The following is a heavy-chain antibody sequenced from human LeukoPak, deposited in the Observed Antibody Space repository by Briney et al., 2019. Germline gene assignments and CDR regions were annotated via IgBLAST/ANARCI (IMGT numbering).Heavy chain of an antibody. Sequence: SVKVSCKDSGSTFGLSAISWVRQAPGQGLQWMGGSIPIFSRAHYAQRFQDRITISWDASTGTDYMELRSLTFDDTAVYYCARVGPPRRDHYYPSSGDYLPVFEIWGHGTMVTVSS. J-gene: IGHJ3*02. V-gene: IGHV1-69*01. CDR1: GSTFGLSA. D-gene: IGHD3-22*01. CDR2: SIPIFSRA. CDR3: ARVGPPRRDHYYPSSGDYLPVFEI.